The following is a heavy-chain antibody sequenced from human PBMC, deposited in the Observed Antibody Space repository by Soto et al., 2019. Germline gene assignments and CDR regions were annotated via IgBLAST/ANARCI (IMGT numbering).Heavy chain of an antibody. CDR1: GFTFSSYG. CDR3: ARDYSSTSYGFDS. Sequence: QVQLVESGGGVVQPGRSLRLSCAASGFTFSSYGMHWVRQAPGKGLEWVAVISYDGSNKYYADSVKGRFTISRDNSKNTLYLQMNSLRAEDTAVYYCARDYSSTSYGFDSWGQGTLVTVSS. D-gene: IGHD6-13*01. V-gene: IGHV3-30*03. J-gene: IGHJ4*02. CDR2: ISYDGSNK.